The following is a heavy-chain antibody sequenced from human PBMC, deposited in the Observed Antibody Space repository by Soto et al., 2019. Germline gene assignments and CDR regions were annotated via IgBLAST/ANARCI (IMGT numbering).Heavy chain of an antibody. CDR2: ISAYNGNT. J-gene: IGHJ4*02. V-gene: IGHV1-18*04. Sequence: ASVKVSCKASGYTFTSYGISWVRQAPGQGLEWMGWISAYNGNTNYAQKLQGRVTMTTDTSTSTAYMELRSLRSDETAVYYCARVIHVVGDTTRHFDYWGQGTLVTVSS. CDR1: GYTFTSYG. CDR3: ARVIHVVGDTTRHFDY. D-gene: IGHD1-26*01.